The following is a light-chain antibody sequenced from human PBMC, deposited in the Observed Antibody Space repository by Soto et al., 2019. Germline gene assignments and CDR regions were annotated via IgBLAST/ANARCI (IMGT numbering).Light chain of an antibody. CDR2: HAS. V-gene: IGKV1-33*01. Sequence: DIQMTQSPSSLSASIGDRVTITCQASQNITNNLSWYQQKPGKAPNLLIYHASKLAKGVTSRFSGSGSGTDFSFIITSLQREDLSKYYCQQYYGLPPLTFGQGTRLEIK. CDR1: QNITNN. CDR3: QQYYGLPPLT. J-gene: IGKJ5*01.